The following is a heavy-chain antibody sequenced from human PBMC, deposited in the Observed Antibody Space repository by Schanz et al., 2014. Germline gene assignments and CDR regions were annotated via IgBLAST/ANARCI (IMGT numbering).Heavy chain of an antibody. CDR1: GFNFYTSA. V-gene: IGHV3-33*06. CDR2: IRYDGRNK. CDR3: AKSKSQLPLFDY. Sequence: QGQLVESGGGVVQPGRSLRLSCVASGFNFYTSAMTWVRQAPGKGLEWVAVIRYDGRNKNFVESVKGRFTISRDSSKNTLYLQMNSLRADDTAVYYCAKSKSQLPLFDYWGQGTLVAVSS. J-gene: IGHJ4*02. D-gene: IGHD2-21*01.